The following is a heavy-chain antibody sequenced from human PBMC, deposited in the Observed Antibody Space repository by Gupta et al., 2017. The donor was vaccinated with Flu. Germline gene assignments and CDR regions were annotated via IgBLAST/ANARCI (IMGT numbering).Heavy chain of an antibody. J-gene: IGHJ3*02. CDR2: ISASGSTI. V-gene: IGHV3-48*03. CDR1: GFIFNTYE. D-gene: IGHD1-26*01. Sequence: CGASGFIFNTYEMNWVRQTPGKGLEWISYISASGSTIYYADSVRGRFTISRDNANSSVSLLLSDLRAEDTGIYFCARDYGVGYFDIWGQGAMVTVSS. CDR3: ARDYGVGYFDI.